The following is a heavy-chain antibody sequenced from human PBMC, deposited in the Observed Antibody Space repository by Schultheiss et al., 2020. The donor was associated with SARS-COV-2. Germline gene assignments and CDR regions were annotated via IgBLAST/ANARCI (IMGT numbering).Heavy chain of an antibody. V-gene: IGHV3-33*08. Sequence: GGSLRLSCAASGFTVSSNYMSWVRQAPGKGLEWVAVIWYDGSNKYYADSVKGRFTISRDNAKNTLYLQMNSLRAEDTAVYYCARDLVVVAARDDDYWGQGTLVTVSS. J-gene: IGHJ4*02. D-gene: IGHD2-15*01. CDR3: ARDLVVVAARDDDY. CDR2: IWYDGSNK. CDR1: GFTVSSNY.